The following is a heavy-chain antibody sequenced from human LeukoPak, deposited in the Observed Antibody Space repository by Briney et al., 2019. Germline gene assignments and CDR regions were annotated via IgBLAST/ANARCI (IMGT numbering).Heavy chain of an antibody. J-gene: IGHJ4*02. Sequence: ASVKVSCKASGYTFTSYYMHWVRQAPGQGLEWMGIINPSGGSTSYAQKFQGRVTMTRDTSTSTVYMELSSLRSGDTAVYYCARVATYYYDSSGYFDYWGQGTLVTVSS. CDR2: INPSGGST. CDR3: ARVATYYYDSSGYFDY. CDR1: GYTFTSYY. D-gene: IGHD3-22*01. V-gene: IGHV1-46*01.